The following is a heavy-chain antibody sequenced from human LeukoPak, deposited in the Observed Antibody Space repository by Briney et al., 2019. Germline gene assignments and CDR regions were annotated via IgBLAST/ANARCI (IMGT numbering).Heavy chain of an antibody. D-gene: IGHD2-15*01. Sequence: GGSLRLCCAASGFSFRNYWMGWVRQAPGKGLGWVANTKPDGSAEYYADSVRGRFTASRDNANNLLYLQMNRLRAEDTAVYYCARDGGLHTNFDYWGQGTLLTVSS. CDR2: TKPDGSAE. V-gene: IGHV3-7*01. J-gene: IGHJ4*02. CDR3: ARDGGLHTNFDY. CDR1: GFSFRNYW.